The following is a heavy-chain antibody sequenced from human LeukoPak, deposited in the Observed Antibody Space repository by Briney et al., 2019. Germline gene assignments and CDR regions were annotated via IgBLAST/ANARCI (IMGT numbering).Heavy chain of an antibody. Sequence: GATVKISCKASGYTFTDYCMHWVQQAPGKGLEWMGRVDPEDGETIYAEKFQGRVTITADTSTDTAYMELSSLRSEDTAVYYCATDTERITVYYYMDVWGKGTTVTVSS. V-gene: IGHV1-69-2*01. J-gene: IGHJ6*03. CDR1: GYTFTDYC. CDR3: ATDTERITVYYYMDV. D-gene: IGHD1-1*01. CDR2: VDPEDGET.